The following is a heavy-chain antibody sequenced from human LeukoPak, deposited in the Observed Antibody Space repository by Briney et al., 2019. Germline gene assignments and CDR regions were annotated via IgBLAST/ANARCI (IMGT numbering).Heavy chain of an antibody. V-gene: IGHV1-2*02. CDR3: ARREAAGSFDY. J-gene: IGHJ4*02. CDR2: INTHNGGT. Sequence: ASVKVSCKASGYTFTGYYMHWVRQAPGQGPEWMGWINTHNGGTNYAQKFRGRVTMTRDTSVTTAYMELSRLTSEDTAVYYCARREAAGSFDYWGQGTLVTVSS. D-gene: IGHD6-13*01. CDR1: GYTFTGYY.